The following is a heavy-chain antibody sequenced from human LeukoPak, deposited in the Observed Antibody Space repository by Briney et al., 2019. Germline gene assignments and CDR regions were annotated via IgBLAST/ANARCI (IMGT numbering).Heavy chain of an antibody. CDR2: ISSSSSYI. J-gene: IGHJ5*02. CDR3: ARDSSGWSNWFDP. V-gene: IGHV3-21*01. Sequence: PGGSLRLSCAASGFTFSSHNMIWVRQAPGKGLEWVSSISSSSSYIYYADSVKGRFTISGHNAKNSLYLQMNSLRVEDTAVYYCARDSSGWSNWFDPWGQGTLVTVSS. D-gene: IGHD6-19*01. CDR1: GFTFSSHN.